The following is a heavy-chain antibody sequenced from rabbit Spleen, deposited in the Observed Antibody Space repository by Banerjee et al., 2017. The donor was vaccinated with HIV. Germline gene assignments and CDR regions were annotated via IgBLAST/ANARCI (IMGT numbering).Heavy chain of an antibody. V-gene: IGHV1S40*01. J-gene: IGHJ6*01. D-gene: IGHD8-1*01. CDR3: ARDVGTSFSTYGMDL. Sequence: QSLEESGGGLVKPGASLTLTCKASGFSFSSGYDMCWVRQAPGKGLEWVACAYAGSSGSTYSATWAKGRFTISKTSSTTVTLQMTSLTAADTATYFCARDVGTSFSTYGMDLWGPGTLVTVS. CDR2: AYAGSSGST. CDR1: GFSFSSGYD.